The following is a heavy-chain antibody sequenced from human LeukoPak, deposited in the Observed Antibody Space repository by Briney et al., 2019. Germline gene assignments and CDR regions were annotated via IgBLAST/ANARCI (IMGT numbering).Heavy chain of an antibody. CDR1: GGSFSGYY. D-gene: IGHD3-3*01. CDR3: ARGRVTYYDFWSGYSRTHYFDY. Sequence: PSETLSLTCAVYGGSFSGYYWSWIRQPPGKGLECIGEINHIGSTNYNPSLKSRVTISVDTSKNQFSLKLSSVTAADTAAYYCARGRVTYYDFWSGYSRTHYFDYWGQGTLVTVSS. J-gene: IGHJ4*02. V-gene: IGHV4-34*01. CDR2: INHIGST.